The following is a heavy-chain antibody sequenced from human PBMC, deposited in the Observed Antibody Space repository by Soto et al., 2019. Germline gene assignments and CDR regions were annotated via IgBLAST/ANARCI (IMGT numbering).Heavy chain of an antibody. CDR1: GYTFTSHY. D-gene: IGHD2-15*01. CDR3: ARDRAYCSPYTTCYRPYYYDVDV. Sequence: QVQLVQSGAEEKKPGASVKVSCKASGYTFTSHYMQWVRQVPGQGLEWMGIINPNGGSTSYAQKLWGRVTMTRDTSTSTFYMELSSLRSEDTAVYYCARDRAYCSPYTTCYRPYYYDVDVWGQGTTVTVFS. V-gene: IGHV1-46*04. J-gene: IGHJ6*02. CDR2: INPNGGST.